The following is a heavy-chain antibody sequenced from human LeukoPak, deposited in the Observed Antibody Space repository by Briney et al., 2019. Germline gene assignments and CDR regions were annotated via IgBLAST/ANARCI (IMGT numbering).Heavy chain of an antibody. CDR2: IIPIFGTA. CDR1: GGTFSSYA. D-gene: IGHD2-2*01. Sequence: ASVTVSCKASGGTFSSYAISWVRQAPGQGLEWMGGIIPIFGTANYAQKFQGRVTITADKSTSTAYMELSSLRSEDTAVYYCARATRLRPDCSSTSCYLLGPNYWGQGTLVTVSS. J-gene: IGHJ4*02. V-gene: IGHV1-69*06. CDR3: ARATRLRPDCSSTSCYLLGPNY.